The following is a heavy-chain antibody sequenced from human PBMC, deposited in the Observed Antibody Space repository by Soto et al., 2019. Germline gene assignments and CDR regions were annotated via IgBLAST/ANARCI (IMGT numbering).Heavy chain of an antibody. J-gene: IGHJ1*01. CDR2: IIPILGIA. V-gene: IGHV1-69*02. Sequence: SVKVSCKAPRGAFSSYTLSWARQAPGQGLEWMGRIIPILGIANYAQKFQGRVTITADKSTSTAYTELSSLRSEDTAVYYCARGGPVAGPRAFQHWGQGTLVTVSS. D-gene: IGHD6-19*01. CDR3: ARGGPVAGPRAFQH. CDR1: RGAFSSYT.